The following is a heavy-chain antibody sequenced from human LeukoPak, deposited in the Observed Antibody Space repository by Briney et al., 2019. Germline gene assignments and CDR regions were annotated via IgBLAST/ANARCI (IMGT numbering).Heavy chain of an antibody. CDR1: GGSISSGGYS. V-gene: IGHV4-30-2*01. Sequence: SEILSLTCAVSGGSISSGGYSWSWIRQPPGKGLEWIGYIYHSGSTNYNPSLKSRVTISVDTSRNQFSLKLSSVTAADTAVYYCASLIVVVPAAMSPNYYYGMDVWGQGTTVTVSS. D-gene: IGHD2-2*01. J-gene: IGHJ6*02. CDR3: ASLIVVVPAAMSPNYYYGMDV. CDR2: IYHSGST.